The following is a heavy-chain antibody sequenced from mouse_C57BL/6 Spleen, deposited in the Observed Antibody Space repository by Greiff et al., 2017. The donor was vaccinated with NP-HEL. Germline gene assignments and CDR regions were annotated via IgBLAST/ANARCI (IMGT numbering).Heavy chain of an antibody. CDR1: GYTFTSYW. CDR3: ARSGVTGLDY. D-gene: IGHD2-5*01. Sequence: QVQLKQPGAELVRPGSSVKLSCKASGYTFTSYWMDWVKQRPGQGLEWIGNIYPSDSETHYNQKFKDKATLTVDKSSSTAYMQLSSLTSEDSAVYYCARSGVTGLDYWGQGTTLTVSS. CDR2: IYPSDSET. J-gene: IGHJ2*01. V-gene: IGHV1-61*01.